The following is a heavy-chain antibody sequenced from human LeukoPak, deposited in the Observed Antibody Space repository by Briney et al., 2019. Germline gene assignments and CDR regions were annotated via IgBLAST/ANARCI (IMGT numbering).Heavy chain of an antibody. J-gene: IGHJ5*02. V-gene: IGHV4-39*01. CDR1: GGSISSSSYY. Sequence: SETLSLTCTVSGGSISSSSYYWGWIRQPPGKGLEWIGSIYYSGSTYYNPSLKSRVTISVDTSKNQFSLKLSSVTAADTAVYYCARGPRYYDILTGYSNWLDPWGQGTLVTVSS. CDR3: ARGPRYYDILTGYSNWLDP. D-gene: IGHD3-9*01. CDR2: IYYSGST.